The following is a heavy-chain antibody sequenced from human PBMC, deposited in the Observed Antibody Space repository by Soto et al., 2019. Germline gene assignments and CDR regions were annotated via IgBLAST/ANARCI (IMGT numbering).Heavy chain of an antibody. CDR3: ARHYSGYDLSYYYGMDV. D-gene: IGHD5-12*01. V-gene: IGHV5-10-1*01. CDR1: GYSFSSYW. J-gene: IGHJ6*02. CDR2: IDPSDSYT. Sequence: GESLKISCKGSGYSFSSYWISWVRQMPGKGLEWMGRIDPSDSYTNYSPSFQGHVTISADKSISTAYLQWSSLKASDTAMYYWARHYSGYDLSYYYGMDVWGQGTTVTVSS.